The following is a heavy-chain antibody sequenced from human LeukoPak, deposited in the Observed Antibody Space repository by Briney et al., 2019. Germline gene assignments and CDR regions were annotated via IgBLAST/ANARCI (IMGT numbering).Heavy chain of an antibody. CDR3: ARGSHCSGGSCYSTKNYYYYYMDV. J-gene: IGHJ6*03. CDR2: ISSSSSYI. D-gene: IGHD2-15*01. Sequence: PGGSLRLSCAASGFTFSSYSMNWVRQAPGKGLEWVSSISSSSSYIYYADSVKGRFTISRDNAKNSLYLQMNSLRAEDTAVYYCARGSHCSGGSCYSTKNYYYYYMDVWGKGTTVTISS. CDR1: GFTFSSYS. V-gene: IGHV3-21*01.